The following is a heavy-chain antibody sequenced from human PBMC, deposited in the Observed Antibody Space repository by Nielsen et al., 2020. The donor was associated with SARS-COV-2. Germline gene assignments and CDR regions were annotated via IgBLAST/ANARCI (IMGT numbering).Heavy chain of an antibody. CDR2: MNPNSGNT. CDR1: GYTFTSYD. J-gene: IGHJ4*02. CDR3: ARALWFGELRNY. V-gene: IGHV1-8*01. D-gene: IGHD3-10*01. Sequence: ASVKVSCKASGYTFTSYDINWVRQATGQGLEWMGWMNPNSGNTGYAQKFQGRVTMTRNTSISTAYMELSSLRSEDTAVYYCARALWFGELRNYWGQGTLVIVSS.